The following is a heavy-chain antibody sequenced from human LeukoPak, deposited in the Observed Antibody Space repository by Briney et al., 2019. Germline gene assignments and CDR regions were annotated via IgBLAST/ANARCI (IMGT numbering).Heavy chain of an antibody. CDR3: AKDKGARYYYDSSGYNYFDY. V-gene: IGHV3-23*01. D-gene: IGHD3-22*01. Sequence: GGSLRLSCIASGFTFSTYTMAWVRQAQGGGLEWVSAIGGDGGGTFYADSVKGRFAISRDNSKSTLYLQMNSLRAEDTAVYYCAKDKGARYYYDSSGYNYFDYWGQGTLVTVSS. J-gene: IGHJ4*02. CDR1: GFTFSTYT. CDR2: IGGDGGGT.